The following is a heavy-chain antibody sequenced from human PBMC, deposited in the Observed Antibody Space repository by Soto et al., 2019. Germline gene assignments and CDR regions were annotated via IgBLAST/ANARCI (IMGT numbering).Heavy chain of an antibody. V-gene: IGHV1-3*01. J-gene: IGHJ6*02. CDR3: ARRQLELRNYYGMDV. CDR2: INAGNGNT. D-gene: IGHD1-7*01. Sequence: ASVKVSCKASGYTFTSYAMHWVRQAPGQRLEWMGWINAGNGNTKYSQKFQGRVTITRDTSASTAYMELSSLRSEDTAVYYCARRQLELRNYYGMDVWGQGTTVTVSS. CDR1: GYTFTSYA.